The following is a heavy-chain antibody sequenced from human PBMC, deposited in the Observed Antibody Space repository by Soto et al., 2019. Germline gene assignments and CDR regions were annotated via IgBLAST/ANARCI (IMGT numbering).Heavy chain of an antibody. CDR3: ARRLDV. V-gene: IGHV4-34*01. CDR1: GASFSGYY. Sequence: SETLSLTCAVYGASFSGYYWSWIRQPPGKGLEWIGEINHSGSTNYNPSLKSRVTISADTSKNQFSLNLSSVTAADTAVYYCARRLDVWGQGITVTVSS. J-gene: IGHJ6*02. CDR2: INHSGST.